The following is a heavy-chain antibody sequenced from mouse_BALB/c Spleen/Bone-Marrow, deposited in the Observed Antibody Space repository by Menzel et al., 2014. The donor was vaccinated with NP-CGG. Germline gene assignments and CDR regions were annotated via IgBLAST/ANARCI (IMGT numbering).Heavy chain of an antibody. J-gene: IGHJ2*01. CDR3: ARSGYYGSSYFDY. CDR1: GYSFXGYF. Sequence: EVQLQQSGPELVKPGASVKISCKASGYSFXGYFMNWVMQSHGKSLEWIGRINPYNGDTFYNQKFKGKATLTVGKSSSTAHMELRSLASEDSAVYYCARSGYYGSSYFDYWGQGTTLTVSS. CDR2: INPYNGDT. D-gene: IGHD1-1*01. V-gene: IGHV1-20*02.